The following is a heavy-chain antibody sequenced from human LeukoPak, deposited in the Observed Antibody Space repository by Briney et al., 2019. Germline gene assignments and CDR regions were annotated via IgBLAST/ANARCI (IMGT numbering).Heavy chain of an antibody. CDR3: ARETYYNAFDI. CDR1: GYTFTGYY. V-gene: IGHV1-2*06. D-gene: IGHD3-22*01. Sequence: ASVKVSCKXSGYTFTGYYMHWVRQAPGQGLEWMGRINPNSGGTNYAQKFQGRVTMTRDTSISTAYMELSRLRSDDTAVYYCARETYYNAFDIWGQGTMVTVSS. J-gene: IGHJ3*02. CDR2: INPNSGGT.